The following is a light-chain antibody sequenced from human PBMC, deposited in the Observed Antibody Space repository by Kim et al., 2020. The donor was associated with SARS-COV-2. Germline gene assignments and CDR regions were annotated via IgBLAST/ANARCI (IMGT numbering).Light chain of an antibody. Sequence: QSITISWTGTSSDVGGYNYVSWYQQHPGKAPKFMIYDVSNRPSGVSNRFSGSKSGNTASLTISGLQAEDEADYYCSSYTSSSTRVFGTGTKVTVL. CDR2: DVS. J-gene: IGLJ1*01. V-gene: IGLV2-14*03. CDR3: SSYTSSSTRV. CDR1: SSDVGGYNY.